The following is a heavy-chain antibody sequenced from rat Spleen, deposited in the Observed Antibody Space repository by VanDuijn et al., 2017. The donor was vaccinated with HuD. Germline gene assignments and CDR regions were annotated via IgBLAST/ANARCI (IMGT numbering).Heavy chain of an antibody. Sequence: EVQLVESGGGLVQPGTSLKLSCAASGFNVSDYGMAWVRQAPKEGLGWVATISYDGSGTYYRDSVKGRFTISRDNAKSTLYLQMDSLRSEDTATYYCARRHYGYTDYFDYWGQGTLVTVSS. J-gene: IGHJ3*01. D-gene: IGHD1-9*01. V-gene: IGHV5-29*01. CDR1: GFNVSDYG. CDR2: ISYDGSGT. CDR3: ARRHYGYTDYFDY.